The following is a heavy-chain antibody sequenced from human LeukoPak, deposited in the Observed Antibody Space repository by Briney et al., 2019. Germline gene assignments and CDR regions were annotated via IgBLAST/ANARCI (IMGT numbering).Heavy chain of an antibody. V-gene: IGHV4-59*01. J-gene: IGHJ5*02. CDR2: IYDSWNT. D-gene: IGHD4-17*01. CDR1: GDSISSNY. Sequence: SETLSLTCTVSGDSISSNYWSWIRQPPGKGLEWIGYIYDSWNTKYNPSLKGRVTISGDTSKNLFSLELTSVTAADTAVYYCATCRDEFADYGFTTWGQGFLVTVSS. CDR3: ATCRDEFADYGFTT.